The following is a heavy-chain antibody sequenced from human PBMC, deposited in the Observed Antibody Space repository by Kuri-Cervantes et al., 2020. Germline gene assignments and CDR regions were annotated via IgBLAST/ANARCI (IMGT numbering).Heavy chain of an antibody. CDR2: ISYDGSNK. CDR1: GFTFSSYW. CDR3: AREGYDYVWGSYRYFDY. D-gene: IGHD3-16*02. V-gene: IGHV3-30*03. Sequence: GESLKISCAASGFTFSSYWMSWVRQAPGKGLEWVAVISYDGSNKYYADSVKGRFTISRDNSKNTLYLQMNSLRAEDTAVYYCAREGYDYVWGSYRYFDYWGQGTLVTVSS. J-gene: IGHJ4*02.